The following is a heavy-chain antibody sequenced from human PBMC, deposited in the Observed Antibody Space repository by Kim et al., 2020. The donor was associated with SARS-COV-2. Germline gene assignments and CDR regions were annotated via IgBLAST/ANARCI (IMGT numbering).Heavy chain of an antibody. CDR3: AREYGDDL. J-gene: IGHJ5*02. V-gene: IGHV4-34*01. Sequence: SETLSLTCAVYGGSFSGYYWSWIRQPPGKGLEWIGEINHSGSTNYNPSLKSRVTISVDTSKNQFSLKLSSVTAADTAVYYCAREYGDDLWGQGTLVTVSS. CDR1: GGSFSGYY. D-gene: IGHD4-17*01. CDR2: INHSGST.